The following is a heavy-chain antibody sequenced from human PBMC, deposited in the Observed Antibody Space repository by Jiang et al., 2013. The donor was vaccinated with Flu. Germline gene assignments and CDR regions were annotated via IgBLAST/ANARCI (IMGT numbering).Heavy chain of an antibody. CDR1: GGSISSYY. J-gene: IGHJ2*01. D-gene: IGHD3-3*01. V-gene: IGHV4-59*01. CDR3: ARELGDFWSGPNWYFDL. CDR2: IYYSGST. Sequence: GSGLVKPSETLSLTCTVSGGSISSYYWSWIRQPPGKGLEWIGYIYYSGSTNYNPSLKSRVTISVDTSKNQFSLKLSSVTAADTAVYYCARELGDFWSGPNWYFDLWGRGTLVTVSS.